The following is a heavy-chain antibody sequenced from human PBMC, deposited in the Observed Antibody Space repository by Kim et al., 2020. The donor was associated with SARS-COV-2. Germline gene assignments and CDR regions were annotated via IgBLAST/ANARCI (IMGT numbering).Heavy chain of an antibody. D-gene: IGHD3-22*01. J-gene: IGHJ4*02. V-gene: IGHV3-48*02. CDR3: ARDFSLITMIVSGGFDY. Sequence: VKGRFTISRANAKNSLYLQMNSLRDEDTAVYYCARDFSLITMIVSGGFDYWGQGTLVTVSS.